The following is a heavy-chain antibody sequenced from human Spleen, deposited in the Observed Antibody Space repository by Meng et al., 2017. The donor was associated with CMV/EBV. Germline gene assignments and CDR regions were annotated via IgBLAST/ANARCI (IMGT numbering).Heavy chain of an antibody. V-gene: IGHV3-7*01. D-gene: IGHD1-26*01. CDR2: IKQDGSEK. Sequence: GESLKISCAASGFTFSSYWMDWVRQAPGKGLEWVANIKQDGSEKYYVDSVKGRFTISRDNAKNSLYLQMNSLRAEDTAVYYCTRPNEWELGEGAFDIWGQGTMVTVSS. J-gene: IGHJ3*02. CDR3: TRPNEWELGEGAFDI. CDR1: GFTFSSYW.